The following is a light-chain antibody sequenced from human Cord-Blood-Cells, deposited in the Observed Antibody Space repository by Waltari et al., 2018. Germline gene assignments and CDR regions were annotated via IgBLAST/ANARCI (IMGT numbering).Light chain of an antibody. CDR2: DGG. J-gene: IGLJ3*02. V-gene: IGLV2-11*02. CDR3: CSYAGSYTWV. Sequence: QSALTQPRSVSGSPGQSVTISCTGTSSDVGGYNYVSWYQQHPGKAPKLMIYDGGKRPSGVPGRFAGSKYGNTASLTISGLQAEDEADCYCCSYAGSYTWVFGGGTKLTVL. CDR1: SSDVGGYNY.